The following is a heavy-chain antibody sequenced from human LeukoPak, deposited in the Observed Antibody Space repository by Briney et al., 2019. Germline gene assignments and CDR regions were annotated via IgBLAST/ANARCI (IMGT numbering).Heavy chain of an antibody. CDR3: ARAVVVVPAAIRVDYYYMDV. CDR2: ISAYSGNT. J-gene: IGHJ6*03. D-gene: IGHD2-2*02. CDR1: GGTFSSYG. Sequence: ASVKVSCKASGGTFSSYGISWVRQAPGQGLEWMGWISAYSGNTNYAQKLQGRVTMTTDTSTSTAYMELRSLRSDDTAVYYCARAVVVVPAAIRVDYYYMDVWGKGTTVTVSS. V-gene: IGHV1-18*01.